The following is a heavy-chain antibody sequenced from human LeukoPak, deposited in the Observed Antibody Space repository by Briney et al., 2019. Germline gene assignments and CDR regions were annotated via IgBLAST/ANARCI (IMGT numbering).Heavy chain of an antibody. CDR2: IYYSGST. CDR1: GGSISSSSYY. Sequence: SETLSLTCTVSGGSISSSSYYWGWIRQPPGKGLEWIGSIYYSGSTYYNPSLKSRVTISVDTSKNQFSLKLSSVTAADTAVYYCARPSSGRGLGTFDIWGQGTMVTVSS. V-gene: IGHV4-39*07. D-gene: IGHD3-10*01. CDR3: ARPSSGRGLGTFDI. J-gene: IGHJ3*02.